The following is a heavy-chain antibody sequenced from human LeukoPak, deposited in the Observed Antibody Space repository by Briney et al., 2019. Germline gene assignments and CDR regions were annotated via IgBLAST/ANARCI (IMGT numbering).Heavy chain of an antibody. V-gene: IGHV4-39*01. D-gene: IGHD3-3*01. CDR1: GGSISSSNYY. CDR2: IYYSGNT. J-gene: IGHJ5*02. CDR3: ARHAYYDFVTGLFDP. Sequence: SATLSLTCTVSGGSISSSNYYWGWIRQPPGKGLEWIGSIYYSGNTYYNSSLKRRVTISVDTSKNHFSLKLSSVTAADTAVYYCARHAYYDFVTGLFDPWGQGTLVTVSS.